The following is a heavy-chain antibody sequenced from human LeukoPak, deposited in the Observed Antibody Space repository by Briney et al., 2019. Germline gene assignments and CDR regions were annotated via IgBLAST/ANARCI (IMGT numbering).Heavy chain of an antibody. Sequence: KPSETLSLTCTVSGGSISSYYWSWIRQPPGKGLEWIGYIYYTGSTKYNTSLKSRVTILLDTSKNQLSLKLSSVTAADTAVYYCARVPVYSSSWNPQYDYWGQGTLVTVSS. D-gene: IGHD6-13*01. J-gene: IGHJ4*02. V-gene: IGHV4-59*01. CDR1: GGSISSYY. CDR2: IYYTGST. CDR3: ARVPVYSSSWNPQYDY.